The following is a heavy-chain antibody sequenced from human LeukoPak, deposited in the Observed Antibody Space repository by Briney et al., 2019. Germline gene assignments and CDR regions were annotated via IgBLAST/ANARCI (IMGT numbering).Heavy chain of an antibody. CDR3: ARVRRLVHGGWYYFDY. D-gene: IGHD6-19*01. J-gene: IGHJ4*02. CDR2: INHSGST. CDR1: GGSFSGYY. Sequence: SETLSLTCAVYGGSFSGYYWSWIRQPPGKGLEWIGEINHSGSTNYNPSLKSRVTISVDTSKNQFSLKLSSVTAADTAVYYCARVRRLVHGGWYYFDYWGQGTLVTVSS. V-gene: IGHV4-34*01.